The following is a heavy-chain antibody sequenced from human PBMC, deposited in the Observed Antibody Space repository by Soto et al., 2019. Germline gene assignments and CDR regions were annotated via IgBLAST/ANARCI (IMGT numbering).Heavy chain of an antibody. CDR2: ISAYNGNT. J-gene: IGHJ3*02. Sequence: ASVKLSCKASGYTFTSYGISWVRQAPGQGLEWMGWISAYNGNTNYAQKLQGRVTMTTDTSTSTAYMELRSLRSDDTAVYYCARDLQNYDYIWGSYPTVYAFDICGQGTMVTVSS. D-gene: IGHD3-16*02. V-gene: IGHV1-18*01. CDR1: GYTFTSYG. CDR3: ARDLQNYDYIWGSYPTVYAFDI.